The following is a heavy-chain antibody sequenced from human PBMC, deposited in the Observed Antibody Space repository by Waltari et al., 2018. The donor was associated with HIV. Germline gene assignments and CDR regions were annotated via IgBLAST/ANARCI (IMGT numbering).Heavy chain of an antibody. V-gene: IGHV3-64*01. CDR1: GFPFSTYG. CDR2: ISSNGGTT. CDR3: ARTNYYDY. D-gene: IGHD2-8*01. J-gene: IGHJ4*02. Sequence: EVHLVQSGGGLVQPGESLRLSCEAAGFPFSTYGMNWVRQAPGRGLEYVAGISSNGGTTSNANSVKGRFTISRDNSKNTLYLQMGSLRAEDTAVYYCARTNYYDYWGQGALVTVSS.